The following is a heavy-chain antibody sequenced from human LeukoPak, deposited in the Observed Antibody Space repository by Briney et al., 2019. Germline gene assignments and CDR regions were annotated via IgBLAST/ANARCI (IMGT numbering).Heavy chain of an antibody. CDR2: INPNSGGT. V-gene: IGHV1-2*02. Sequence: ASVKVSCKASGYTFTNYYIHWVRQAPGQGLEWMGWINPNSGGTNYAQKLQGRVTMTRDTSISTAYMELSRLRSDDTAVYYCARDLYYYGMDVWDQGTTVTVSS. CDR1: GYTFTNYY. J-gene: IGHJ6*02. CDR3: ARDLYYYGMDV.